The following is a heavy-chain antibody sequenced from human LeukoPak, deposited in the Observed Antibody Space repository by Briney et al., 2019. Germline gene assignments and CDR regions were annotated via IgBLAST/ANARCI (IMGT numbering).Heavy chain of an antibody. CDR2: ISGSGGST. Sequence: GGSLRLSCAASGFTFSSYAMTWVRQAPGKGLEWVSAISGSGGSTYYADSVKGRFTISRDNSKNTLYLQMNSLRAEDTAVYYCAKVGGYRYAQGRFDPWGQGTLVTVSS. J-gene: IGHJ5*02. D-gene: IGHD5-18*01. CDR3: AKVGGYRYAQGRFDP. V-gene: IGHV3-23*01. CDR1: GFTFSSYA.